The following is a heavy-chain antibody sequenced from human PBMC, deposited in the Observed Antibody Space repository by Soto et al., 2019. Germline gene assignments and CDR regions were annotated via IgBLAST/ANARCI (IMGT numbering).Heavy chain of an antibody. CDR3: ARHGKTMKKLIDY. CDR2: IYPGDSDT. CDR1: GYSFTNYW. D-gene: IGHD2-15*01. J-gene: IGHJ4*02. V-gene: IGHV5-51*01. Sequence: PGESLKISCKASGYSFTNYWIGWVRQMPGKGLELMGIIYPGDSDTRYSPSFQGQVTISADKSISTTYLQWSSLKASDTAMYYCARHGKTMKKLIDYWGQGTLVTVYS.